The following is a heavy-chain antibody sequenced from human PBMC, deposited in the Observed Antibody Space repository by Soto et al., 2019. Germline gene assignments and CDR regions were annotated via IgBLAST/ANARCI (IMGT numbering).Heavy chain of an antibody. V-gene: IGHV1-69*06. D-gene: IGHD3-10*01. J-gene: IGHJ6*02. Sequence: QVQLVQSGAEVKKPGSSVKVSCKASGGTFSSYAISWVRQAPGQGLEWMGGIIPIFGTANYAQKFQGRVTIPADKYTSTAYMGLSSLRSEDTAVYYCARGGGYYGSGSYYTWGQGTTVTVSS. CDR2: IIPIFGTA. CDR3: ARGGGYYGSGSYYT. CDR1: GGTFSSYA.